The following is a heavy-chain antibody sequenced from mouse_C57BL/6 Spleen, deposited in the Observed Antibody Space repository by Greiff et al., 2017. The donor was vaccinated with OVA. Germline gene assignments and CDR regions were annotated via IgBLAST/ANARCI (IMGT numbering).Heavy chain of an antibody. D-gene: IGHD2-1*01. CDR1: GYTFTSYW. J-gene: IGHJ2*01. CDR3: ARDGNSDYFDY. CDR2: IDPSDSET. V-gene: IGHV1-52*01. Sequence: QVQLQQPGAELVRPGSSVKLSCKASGYTFTSYWMHWVKQRPIQGLEWIGNIDPSDSETHYNQKFKDKATLTVDKSSSTAYMQLSSLTSEDSAVYYCARDGNSDYFDYWGQGTTLTVSS.